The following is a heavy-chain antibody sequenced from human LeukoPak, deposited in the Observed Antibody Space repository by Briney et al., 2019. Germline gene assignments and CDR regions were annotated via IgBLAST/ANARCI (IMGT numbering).Heavy chain of an antibody. D-gene: IGHD3-22*01. V-gene: IGHV1-46*01. CDR2: INPSGGST. CDR1: GYTFTSYY. CDR3: ASRAREYYYDSSGYDAFDI. J-gene: IGHJ3*02. Sequence: GASVKVSYKASGYTFTSYYMHWVRQAPGQGLEWMGIINPSGGSTSYAQKFQGRVTMTRDTSTITVYMELSSVRSEDTAVYYCASRAREYYYDSSGYDAFDIWGQGTMVTVSS.